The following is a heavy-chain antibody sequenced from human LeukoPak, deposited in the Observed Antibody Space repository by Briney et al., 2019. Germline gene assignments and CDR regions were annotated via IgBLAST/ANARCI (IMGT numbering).Heavy chain of an antibody. CDR3: ARRSSDY. V-gene: IGHV4-39*07. CDR1: GDSISSSNYY. CDR2: IYYSGST. J-gene: IGHJ4*02. Sequence: SETLSLTCTVSGDSISSSNYYWDWIRQPPGKGLEWIGSIYYSGSTYYNPSLKSRVTISVDTSKNQFSLKLSSVTAADTAVYYCARRSSDYWGQGTLVTVSS. D-gene: IGHD6-13*01.